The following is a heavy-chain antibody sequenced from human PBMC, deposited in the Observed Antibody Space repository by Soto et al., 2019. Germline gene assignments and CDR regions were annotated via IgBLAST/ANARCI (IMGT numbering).Heavy chain of an antibody. CDR2: LNTYSGNT. CDR1: GYTFTNYG. V-gene: IGHV1-18*01. Sequence: QIQLVQSEGEVKKPGASVKVSCKTSGYTFTNYGVTWVRQAPGQGLEWMGWLNTYSGNTKYAQRFQGRVTRTPDKSTKTHNVELRNLRSDHTAVYYRARAQTPAERDCWSQGTVVTVSS. CDR3: ARAQTPAERDC. J-gene: IGHJ4*02.